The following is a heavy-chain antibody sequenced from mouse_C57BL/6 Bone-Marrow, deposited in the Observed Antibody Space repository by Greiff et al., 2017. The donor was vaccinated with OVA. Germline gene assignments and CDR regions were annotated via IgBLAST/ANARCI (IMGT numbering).Heavy chain of an antibody. CDR3: ARSDGYLFAY. CDR1: GYAFSSYW. V-gene: IGHV1-80*01. CDR2: IYPGDGDT. D-gene: IGHD2-3*01. J-gene: IGHJ3*01. Sequence: LQQSGASVKISCKASGYAFSSYWMNWVKQRPGKGLEWIGQIYPGDGDTNYNGKFKGKATLTADKSSSTAYMQLSSLTSEDSAVYFCARSDGYLFAYWGQGTLVTVSA.